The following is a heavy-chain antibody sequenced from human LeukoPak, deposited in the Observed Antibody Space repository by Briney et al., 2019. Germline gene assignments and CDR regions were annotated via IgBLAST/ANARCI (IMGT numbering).Heavy chain of an antibody. Sequence: PSETLSLTCAVSGGSISSSHWSWIRQPPGRGLEWIGYIYYTGSTKYNPSLKSRVTMSVDTSKNQFSLKLSSVTAADTAVYYCARDRRQATGDWFDPWGQGTLVTVSS. V-gene: IGHV4-59*12. J-gene: IGHJ5*02. CDR2: IYYTGST. D-gene: IGHD5-12*01. CDR3: ARDRRQATGDWFDP. CDR1: GGSISSSH.